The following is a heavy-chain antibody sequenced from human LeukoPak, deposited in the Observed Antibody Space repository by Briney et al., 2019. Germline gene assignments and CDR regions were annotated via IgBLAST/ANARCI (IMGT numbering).Heavy chain of an antibody. V-gene: IGHV4-59*01. CDR3: ARDNYLNPRVMDV. CDR2: IYYTGNT. Sequence: SETLSLTCTVSGGSISSYHWSWIRQPPGKELEWIGFIYYTGNTEYSPSLKSRVTLSLDTSKNHFSLKLRSVTAADTAVYFCARDNYLNPRVMDVWGKGTTVTVSS. J-gene: IGHJ6*03. D-gene: IGHD5-24*01. CDR1: GGSISSYH.